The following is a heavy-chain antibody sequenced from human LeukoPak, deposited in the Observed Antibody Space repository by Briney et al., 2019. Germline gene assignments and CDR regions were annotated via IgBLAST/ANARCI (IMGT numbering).Heavy chain of an antibody. J-gene: IGHJ4*02. CDR1: GFTLSIYG. CDR3: ARDRGNGYDYRAFDY. V-gene: IGHV3-30*02. D-gene: IGHD5-12*01. CDR2: IRYDGSNK. Sequence: GGSLRLSWAPSGFTLSIYGMHWVRQPPGKGLEWVAFIRYDGSNKYYADSVKGRFTISRDNSKNTLYLQMNSLRAEDTAVYYCARDRGNGYDYRAFDYWGQGTLVTVSS.